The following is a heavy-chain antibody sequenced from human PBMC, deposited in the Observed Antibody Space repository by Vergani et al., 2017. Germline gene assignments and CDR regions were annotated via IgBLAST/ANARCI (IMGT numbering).Heavy chain of an antibody. V-gene: IGHV3-33*01. D-gene: IGHD6-13*01. Sequence: QVQLVESGGGVVQPGRSLRLSCAASGFTFSSYGMHWVRQAPGKGLEWVAVIWYDGSNKYYADSVKGRFTISRDNSKNTLYLQMNSLRAEDTAVYYCARESGIAAAGYYYYDMDVWGKGTTVTVSS. CDR3: ARESGIAAAGYYYYDMDV. CDR1: GFTFSSYG. CDR2: IWYDGSNK. J-gene: IGHJ6*03.